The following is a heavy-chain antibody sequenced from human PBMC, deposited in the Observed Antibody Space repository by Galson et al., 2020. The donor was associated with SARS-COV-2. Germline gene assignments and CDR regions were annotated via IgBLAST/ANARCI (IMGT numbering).Heavy chain of an antibody. D-gene: IGHD6-19*01. CDR3: AKVGFSSGWNEPDY. CDR1: GFTFDDYA. J-gene: IGHJ4*02. CDR2: ISWNSGSI. V-gene: IGHV3-9*01. Sequence: GGSLRLSCAASGFTFDDYAMHWVRQAPGKGLEWVSGISWNSGSIGYADSVKGRFTISRDNAKNSLYLQMNSLRAEDTALYYCAKVGFSSGWNEPDYWGQGTLVTVSS.